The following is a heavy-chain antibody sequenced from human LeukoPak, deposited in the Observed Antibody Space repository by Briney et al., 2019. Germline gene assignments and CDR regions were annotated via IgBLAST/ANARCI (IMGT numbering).Heavy chain of an antibody. V-gene: IGHV3-7*04. Sequence: AGGSLRLSCAASGLTFCSYWMRWVRQAPGKGLEWVANIKHDGSERNYVDSVKGRFTISRVNAKNSLNLQMNSLRPKDTAVYYCVRESSRDIWGQGTMVTVSS. CDR3: VRESSRDI. J-gene: IGHJ3*02. CDR1: GLTFCSYW. D-gene: IGHD6-13*01. CDR2: IKHDGSER.